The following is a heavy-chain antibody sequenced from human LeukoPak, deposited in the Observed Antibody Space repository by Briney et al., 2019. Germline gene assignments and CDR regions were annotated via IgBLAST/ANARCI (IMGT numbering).Heavy chain of an antibody. D-gene: IGHD3-22*01. CDR1: GYTFTSYG. J-gene: IGHJ4*02. Sequence: ASVKVSCKASGYTFTSYGISWVRQAPGQGLEWMGWISAYNGNTNYAQKLQGRVTMTTDTSTSTAYMELRSLRSDDTAVYYCARGFRYDSSGLTYYFDYWGQGTLVTVSS. CDR3: ARGFRYDSSGLTYYFDY. CDR2: ISAYNGNT. V-gene: IGHV1-18*01.